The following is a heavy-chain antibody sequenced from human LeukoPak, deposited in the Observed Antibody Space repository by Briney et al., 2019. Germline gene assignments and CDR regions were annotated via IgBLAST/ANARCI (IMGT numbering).Heavy chain of an antibody. CDR1: GFTFISYG. CDR3: PKSKYSSSWFDY. CDR2: ISGSGGST. J-gene: IGHJ4*02. D-gene: IGHD6-13*01. V-gene: IGHV3-23*01. Sequence: PGGSLRLSCAASGFTFISYGMSWVRQAPGKGLEWVSAISGSGGSTYYADSVKGRFTISRDNSNNTLYLQINNLRADDTDVYYCPKSKYSSSWFDYWGQGTLVTVSS.